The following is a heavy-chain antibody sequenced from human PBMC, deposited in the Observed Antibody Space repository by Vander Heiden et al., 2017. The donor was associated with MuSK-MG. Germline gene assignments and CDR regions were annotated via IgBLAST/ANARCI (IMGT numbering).Heavy chain of an antibody. CDR2: ISSSSSYI. V-gene: IGHV3-21*01. Sequence: EVQLVESGGGLVKPGGSLRLSCAASGFTFSSYSMNWVRQAPGKGLEWVSSISSSSSYIYYADAVKGRFTISRDNAKNSLYLQMNSLGAEDTAVYYCARGPGGSAPAFDIWGHVRMVTVFS. D-gene: IGHD3-16*01. CDR1: GFTFSSYS. CDR3: ARGPGGSAPAFDI. J-gene: IGHJ3*02.